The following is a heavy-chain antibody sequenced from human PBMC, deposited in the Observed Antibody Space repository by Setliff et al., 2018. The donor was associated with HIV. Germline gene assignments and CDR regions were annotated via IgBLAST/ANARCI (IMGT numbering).Heavy chain of an antibody. D-gene: IGHD6-19*01. V-gene: IGHV3-74*01. CDR2: INSDGSST. CDR1: GFTFSSYW. CDR3: AKNAGWQLAYYFGY. J-gene: IGHJ4*02. Sequence: GGSLRLSCAASGFTFSSYWMHWVRQAPGKGLVWVSRINSDGSSTSYADSVKGRFTITRDNAKNTVYLQMNSLRAEDTAVYYCAKNAGWQLAYYFGYWGQGTLVTVSS.